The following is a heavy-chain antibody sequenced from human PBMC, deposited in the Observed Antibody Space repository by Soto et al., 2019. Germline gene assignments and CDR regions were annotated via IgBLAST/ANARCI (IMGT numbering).Heavy chain of an antibody. D-gene: IGHD3-10*01. CDR2: IIPIFATA. CDR3: LAYYGSGSPYIPFDY. V-gene: IGHV1-69*12. J-gene: IGHJ4*02. Sequence: QVQLVQSGAEVKKPGSSVKVSCKASGGTFSSYAISWVRQAPGQGLEWMGGIIPIFATANYAQKFQGRVTITADESTSTAYMELRSLRSEDTAISYFLAYYGSGSPYIPFDYWGQGTLVTVSS. CDR1: GGTFSSYA.